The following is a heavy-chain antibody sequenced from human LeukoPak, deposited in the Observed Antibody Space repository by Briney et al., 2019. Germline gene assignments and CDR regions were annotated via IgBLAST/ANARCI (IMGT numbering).Heavy chain of an antibody. Sequence: GGSLRLSCAASGFTFSSYAMSWVRQAPGKGLEWVSAISGSGDSTYYADSVKGRFTISRDNSKNTLYLQMNSLRAEDTAVYYCAKRGGYYDSSGSIDYWGQGTLVTVSS. V-gene: IGHV3-23*01. CDR1: GFTFSSYA. CDR3: AKRGGYYDSSGSIDY. D-gene: IGHD3-22*01. CDR2: ISGSGDST. J-gene: IGHJ4*02.